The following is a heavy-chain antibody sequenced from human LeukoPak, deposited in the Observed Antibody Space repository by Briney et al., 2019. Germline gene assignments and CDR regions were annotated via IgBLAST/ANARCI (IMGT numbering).Heavy chain of an antibody. Sequence: GSLRLSCAASGFTFSSYSMIWVRQAPGKGLEWVSAISGSGGSTYYADSVKGRFTISRDNAKNSLYLQMNSLRAEDTAVYYCARGSGWFDFDYWGQGTLVTVSS. J-gene: IGHJ4*02. D-gene: IGHD6-19*01. CDR2: ISGSGGST. V-gene: IGHV3-21*01. CDR1: GFTFSSYS. CDR3: ARGSGWFDFDY.